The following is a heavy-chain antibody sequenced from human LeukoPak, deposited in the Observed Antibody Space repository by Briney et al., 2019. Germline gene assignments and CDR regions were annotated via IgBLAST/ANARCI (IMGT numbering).Heavy chain of an antibody. J-gene: IGHJ4*02. CDR2: IYYSGST. D-gene: IGHD6-13*01. CDR3: ARERRQLVFDY. V-gene: IGHV4-30-4*01. Sequence: KASQTLSLTCTVSGGSISSGDYYWSWIRQPPGKGLEWIGYIYYSGSTYYNPSLKSRVTISVDKSKNQFSLKLSSVTAADTAVYYCARERRQLVFDYWGQGTLVTVSS. CDR1: GGSISSGDYY.